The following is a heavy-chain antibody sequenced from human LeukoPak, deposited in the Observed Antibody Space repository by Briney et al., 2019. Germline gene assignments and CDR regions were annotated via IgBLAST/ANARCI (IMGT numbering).Heavy chain of an antibody. V-gene: IGHV1-46*01. D-gene: IGHD2-2*01. CDR1: GYTFTSYY. CDR2: INPSGGTT. CDR3: ARDCSSTTCYLHYFDY. J-gene: IGHJ4*02. Sequence: ASVKVSCKASGYTFTSYYMNWARQAPGQGLEWMGIINPSGGTTSYAQKFQGRVTMTRDTSTSTVYMELRSLRSEDTAVYYCARDCSSTTCYLHYFDYWGQGTLVTVSS.